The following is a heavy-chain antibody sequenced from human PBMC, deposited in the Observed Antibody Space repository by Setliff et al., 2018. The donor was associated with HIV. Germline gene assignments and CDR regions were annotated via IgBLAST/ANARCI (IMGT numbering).Heavy chain of an antibody. J-gene: IGHJ3*02. CDR1: GFTVSNNY. V-gene: IGHV3-66*02. CDR2: IYSSGVT. Sequence: GGSLRLSCAASGFTVSNNYINWVRQAPGKGLEWVSLIYSSGVTKYADSVKGRFTISRDNPKNTVYLQMNSLRAEDTAVYYCWTATMYDAFDIWGQGTTVTVSS. CDR3: WTATMYDAFDI. D-gene: IGHD2-21*02.